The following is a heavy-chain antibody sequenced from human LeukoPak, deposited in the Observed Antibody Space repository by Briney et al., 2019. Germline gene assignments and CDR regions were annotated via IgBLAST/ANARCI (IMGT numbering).Heavy chain of an antibody. V-gene: IGHV1-69*13. CDR3: ARPYCYSTRCYDFMDY. CDR1: GGTFSNSA. J-gene: IGHJ4*02. CDR2: IIPIFGPG. D-gene: IGHD2-2*01. Sequence: SSVKVSCKASGGTFSNSALSWVRQAPGQGLEWMGGIIPIFGPGNYAQKFQGRVTITADESTTTAYMELSTLTSEDTAVYYCARPYCYSTRCYDFMDYWGQGTLVTVSS.